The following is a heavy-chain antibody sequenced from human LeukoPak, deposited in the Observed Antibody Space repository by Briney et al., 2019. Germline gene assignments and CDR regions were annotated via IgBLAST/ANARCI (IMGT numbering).Heavy chain of an antibody. J-gene: IGHJ4*02. CDR3: SRQEKTAYDILTGYYPDPVDY. V-gene: IGHV4-39*01. CDR1: GGSISSSSYY. Sequence: SETLSLTCTVSGGSISSSSYYWGWIRQPPGKGLEGIGSIYYSGSTYYNPSLKSRVTISVDTSKNQFSLKLSSVTAADTAVYYFSRQEKTAYDILTGYYPDPVDYWGQGTLVTVSS. CDR2: IYYSGST. D-gene: IGHD3-9*01.